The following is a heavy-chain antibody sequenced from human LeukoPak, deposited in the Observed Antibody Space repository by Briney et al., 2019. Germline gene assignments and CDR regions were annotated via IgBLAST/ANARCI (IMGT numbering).Heavy chain of an antibody. CDR3: ARESMVRGVISQPFDY. CDR1: GGSISSGTYY. CDR2: IYSSGST. D-gene: IGHD3-10*01. Sequence: SQTLSLTCTVSGGSISSGTYYWNWIRQPAGKGLEWIGRIYSSGSTNYNPSLKSRVTISVDTSKNQFSLKLSSVTAADTAVYYCARESMVRGVISQPFDYWGQGTLVTVSS. J-gene: IGHJ4*02. V-gene: IGHV4-61*02.